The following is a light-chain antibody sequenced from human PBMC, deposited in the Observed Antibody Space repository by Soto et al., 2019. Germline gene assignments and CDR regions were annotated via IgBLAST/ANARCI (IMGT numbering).Light chain of an antibody. CDR2: EVT. CDR1: SNDIGAYNY. Sequence: QSVLTQPASVSGSPGQSITISCTGTSNDIGAYNYVSWYQHHPGRAPKLIIYEVTNRPSGVSNRFSGSKSGNTASLTISGLRTEDEADYYCSSYTTSNTVVFGGGTKVTVL. V-gene: IGLV2-14*01. CDR3: SSYTTSNTVV. J-gene: IGLJ3*02.